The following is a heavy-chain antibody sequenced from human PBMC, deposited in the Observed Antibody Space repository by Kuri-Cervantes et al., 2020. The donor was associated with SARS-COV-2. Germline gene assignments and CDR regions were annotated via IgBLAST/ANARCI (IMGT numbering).Heavy chain of an antibody. D-gene: IGHD2-2*01. V-gene: IGHV3-23*01. CDR1: GFTFDSYG. J-gene: IGHJ4*02. CDR3: AKGEYCSGSSCYREGVPLSDY. Sequence: GESLKISCAASGFTFDSYGMSWVRQAPGKGLEWVSGISGSGNSRYYADSVKGRFTVSRDNSKNTLYMLINSLRAEDTAVYYCAKGEYCSGSSCYREGVPLSDYWGQGTLVTVSS. CDR2: ISGSGNSR.